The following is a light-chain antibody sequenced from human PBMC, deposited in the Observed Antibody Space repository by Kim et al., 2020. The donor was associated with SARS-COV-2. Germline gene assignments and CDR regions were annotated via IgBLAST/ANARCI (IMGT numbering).Light chain of an antibody. CDR1: TGAVTSAYY. CDR3: LFYYGGVLV. J-gene: IGLJ1*01. V-gene: IGLV7-43*01. Sequence: PGGTITLPCASSTGAVTSAYYPNWFQQKPGQAPRPLIYSTSNKHSWTPARISGSLLGGKAALTLSRVQPEDEADYYCLFYYGGVLVFGTGTKVTVL. CDR2: STS.